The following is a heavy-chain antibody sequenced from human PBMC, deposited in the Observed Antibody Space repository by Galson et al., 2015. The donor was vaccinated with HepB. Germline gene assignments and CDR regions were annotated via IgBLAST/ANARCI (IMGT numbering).Heavy chain of an antibody. CDR3: ARVTPSDEYGDYEGAFDV. D-gene: IGHD4-17*01. CDR2: IKQHENKE. CDR1: GFTFSTYW. V-gene: IGHV3-7*03. Sequence: SLRLSCAASGFTFSTYWMTWVRQAPGEGLEWVANIKQHENKEYSVDSVKGRFTISRDNVKNSLYLHMNSLRAEDTAVYYCARVTPSDEYGDYEGAFDVWGQGTMVTVSS. J-gene: IGHJ3*01.